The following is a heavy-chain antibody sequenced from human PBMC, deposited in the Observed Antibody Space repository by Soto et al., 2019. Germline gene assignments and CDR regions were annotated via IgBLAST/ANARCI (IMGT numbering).Heavy chain of an antibody. CDR2: IVVGSGNT. CDR1: GFIFTSSA. D-gene: IGHD3-10*01. CDR3: AKDPHGSGSYEGWNWFDP. Sequence: ASVKVSCKTSGFIFTSSAVQWVRQARGQRLEWMGRIVVGSGNTDYAQTFHKRLTLTRDMATNTVYMELSSLSFEDTAVYYCAKDPHGSGSYEGWNWFDPWGQGTLVTVSS. J-gene: IGHJ5*02. V-gene: IGHV1-58*01.